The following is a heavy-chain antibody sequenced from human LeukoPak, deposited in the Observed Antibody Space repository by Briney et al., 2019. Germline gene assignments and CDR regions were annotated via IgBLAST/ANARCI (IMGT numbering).Heavy chain of an antibody. CDR3: TRPAPNDYSNYRDY. Sequence: GGSLRLSCAASGFTFSGSAMHWVRQASGKGLEWVGRIRSKASSYATAYAASVKGRFTISRDDSKNTAYLQMNSLKTEDTAVYYCTRPAPNDYSNYRDYWGQGTLVTVSS. CDR2: IRSKASSYAT. CDR1: GFTFSGSA. V-gene: IGHV3-73*01. J-gene: IGHJ4*02. D-gene: IGHD4-11*01.